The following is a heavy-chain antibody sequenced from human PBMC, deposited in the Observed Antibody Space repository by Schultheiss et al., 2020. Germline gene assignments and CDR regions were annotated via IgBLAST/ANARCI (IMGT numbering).Heavy chain of an antibody. D-gene: IGHD6-19*01. CDR2: IYYSGST. CDR1: GGSISSYY. J-gene: IGHJ5*02. Sequence: WGSLRLSCTVSGGSISSYYWSWIRQPPGKGLEWIGYIYYSGSTNYNPSLKSRVTISVDTSKNQFSLKLSSVTAADTALYYCGKGPRRYFADSSGYFVPVDTWGKGTLVNVYS. V-gene: IGHV4-59*08. CDR3: GKGPRRYFADSSGYFVPVDT.